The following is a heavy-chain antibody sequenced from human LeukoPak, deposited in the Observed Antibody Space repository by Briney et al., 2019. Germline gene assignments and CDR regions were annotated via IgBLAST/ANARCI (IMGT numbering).Heavy chain of an antibody. CDR3: ARDLIEGGYYSGGFYYFDY. Sequence: ASVKVSCKASGHTFTSYGISWVRQAPGQGLEWMGWISAYNGNTNYAQKLQGRVTMTTDTSTSTAYMELRSLRSDDTAVYYCARDLIEGGYYSGGFYYFDYWGQGTLVTVSS. D-gene: IGHD2-21*01. CDR1: GHTFTSYG. J-gene: IGHJ4*02. V-gene: IGHV1-18*01. CDR2: ISAYNGNT.